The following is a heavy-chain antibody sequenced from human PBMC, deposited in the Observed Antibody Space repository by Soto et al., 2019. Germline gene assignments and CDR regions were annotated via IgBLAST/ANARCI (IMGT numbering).Heavy chain of an antibody. V-gene: IGHV1-69*13. J-gene: IGHJ6*02. CDR1: GGTFSTYA. D-gene: IGHD3-3*01. CDR3: AAFWSGYNDGVYYYYGMDV. CDR2: IIPIFGTA. Sequence: SVKVSCKASGGTFSTYAISWVRQAPGQGLEWMGGIIPIFGTANYAQKFQGRVTITADESTNTAYMELSSLRSEDTAVYYCAAFWSGYNDGVYYYYGMDVWGQGTTVTVSS.